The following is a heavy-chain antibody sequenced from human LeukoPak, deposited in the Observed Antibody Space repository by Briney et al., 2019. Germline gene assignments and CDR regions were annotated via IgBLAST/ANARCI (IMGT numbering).Heavy chain of an antibody. V-gene: IGHV3-23*01. D-gene: IGHD1-26*01. J-gene: IGHJ4*02. CDR2: INGSGGST. Sequence: PGGSLRLSCAASGFTFSSYAMSWVRQAPGKRLEWVSDINGSGGSTYYADSVKGRFTISRDNSKNTLYLQMNSLRAEDTAVYYCAKMRGSYYVDYWGQGTLVTVSS. CDR1: GFTFSSYA. CDR3: AKMRGSYYVDY.